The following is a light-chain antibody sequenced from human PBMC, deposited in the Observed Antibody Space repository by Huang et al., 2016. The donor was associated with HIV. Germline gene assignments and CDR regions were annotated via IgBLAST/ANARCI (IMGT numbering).Light chain of an antibody. CDR1: QSVSTN. CDR2: GAS. CDR3: QQYNSWPPLFT. V-gene: IGKV3-15*01. Sequence: EVLLTQSPATLSVSPGERATLSCRASQSVSTNLDWYQQKPVQAPRPLIYGASTRATGGPARFSGSGSGTEFTLTISSLQSEDSAVYYCQQYNSWPPLFTFGPGTKVDIK. J-gene: IGKJ3*01.